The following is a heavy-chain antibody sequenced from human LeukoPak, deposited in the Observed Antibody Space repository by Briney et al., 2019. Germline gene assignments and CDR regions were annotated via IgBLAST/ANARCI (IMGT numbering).Heavy chain of an antibody. CDR2: IYSVGTT. D-gene: IGHD6-13*01. J-gene: IGHJ2*01. CDR3: ARGAGYSRYFDL. CDR1: GDSIRSYY. Sequence: SETLSLTCSVSGDSIRSYYWSWIRQPVGKGLEWIGRIYSVGTTNYNPSLKSRVTMSIDTSKNQFSLRLSSVTAADTAVYYCARGAGYSRYFDLWGRGTLVTVSS. V-gene: IGHV4-4*07.